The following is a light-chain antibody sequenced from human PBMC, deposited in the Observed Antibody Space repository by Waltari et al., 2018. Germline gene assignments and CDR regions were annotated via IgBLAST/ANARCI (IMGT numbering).Light chain of an antibody. CDR2: WAS. J-gene: IGKJ1*01. Sequence: DIVMTQSPDSLAVSLGERATINCKSSQSVLYSPNHRNYLAWYQQKPGQPPKMLIYWASTRESGVPDRFSGSGSGTDFTLTISSLQAEDVAVYYCHQYYSNRMWTFGQGTKVEIK. CDR3: HQYYSNRMWT. V-gene: IGKV4-1*01. CDR1: QSVLYSPNHRNY.